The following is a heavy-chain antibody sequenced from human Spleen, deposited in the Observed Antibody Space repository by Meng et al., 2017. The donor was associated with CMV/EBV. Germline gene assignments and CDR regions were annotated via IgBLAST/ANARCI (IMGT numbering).Heavy chain of an antibody. Sequence: GGTLRLSCAASGFTVSSNYMNWVRQAPGKGLEWVSVIYSDGSTYYADSVKGRFTISRENSKNTLYLQMNSLRAEDTAMYYCARDRFGLGIWGQGTMVTVSS. V-gene: IGHV3-66*02. CDR3: ARDRFGLGI. CDR1: GFTVSSNY. J-gene: IGHJ3*02. CDR2: IYSDGST. D-gene: IGHD3-16*01.